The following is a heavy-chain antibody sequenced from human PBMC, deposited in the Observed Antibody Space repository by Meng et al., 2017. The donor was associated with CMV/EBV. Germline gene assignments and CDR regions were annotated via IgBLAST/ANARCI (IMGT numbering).Heavy chain of an antibody. CDR2: IYWDDDK. Sequence: ITLKESVPLWRNPPQTLTLSCTYSGLSLSTSGVGVVWSRQPPGKALEWLALIYWDDDKRYSPSLKSRLTITKDTTKNQVVLTITNMDPVDTATYYCAHKGRRMAAAGINWFDPWGQGTLVTVSS. V-gene: IGHV2-5*02. CDR3: AHKGRRMAAAGINWFDP. D-gene: IGHD6-13*01. CDR1: GLSLSTSGVG. J-gene: IGHJ5*02.